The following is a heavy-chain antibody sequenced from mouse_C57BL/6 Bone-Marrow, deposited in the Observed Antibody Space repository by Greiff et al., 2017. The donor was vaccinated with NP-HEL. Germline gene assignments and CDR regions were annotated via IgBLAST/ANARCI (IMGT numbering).Heavy chain of an antibody. CDR1: GYTFTSYG. V-gene: IGHV1-81*01. J-gene: IGHJ4*01. D-gene: IGHD1-1*01. CDR2: IYPRGGNT. Sequence: VQLQQSGAELARPGASVKLSCKASGYTFTSYGISWVKQRTGQGLEWIGEIYPRGGNTYYNEKFKGKATLTADKSSSTAYMELRSLTSEDSAVYFCERYYYEDYYAMDYWGQGTSVTVSA. CDR3: ERYYYEDYYAMDY.